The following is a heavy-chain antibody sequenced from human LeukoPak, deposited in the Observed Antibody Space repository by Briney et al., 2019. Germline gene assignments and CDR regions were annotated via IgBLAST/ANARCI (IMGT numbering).Heavy chain of an antibody. V-gene: IGHV3-23*01. CDR1: GFIFSNYP. CDR3: GKYLQTTVGANDY. D-gene: IGHD1-26*01. J-gene: IGHJ4*02. CDR2: IGGSGGAT. Sequence: GGSLRLSCAASGFIFSNYPMNWVRQAPGKGLEWVSVIGGSGGATFYGDSVQGRFTISRDNSRDTLYLQMNSLTAEDTAVYYCGKYLQTTVGANDYWGRGTLVTVSS.